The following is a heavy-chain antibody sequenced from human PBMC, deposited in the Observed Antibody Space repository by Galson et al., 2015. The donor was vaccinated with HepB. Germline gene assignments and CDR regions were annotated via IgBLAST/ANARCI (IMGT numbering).Heavy chain of an antibody. J-gene: IGHJ4*02. CDR1: GFTFGSHA. CDR3: AKDLGITVAGDSDY. Sequence: SLRLSCAASGFTFGSHAMSWVRQGPGKGLEWVSAISGPGGTTYFADSVKGRFSISRDNSKNTLFLQMNSLRVEDTAIYYCAKDLGITVAGDSDYWGQGTLVTVSS. CDR2: ISGPGGTT. D-gene: IGHD6-19*01. V-gene: IGHV3-23*01.